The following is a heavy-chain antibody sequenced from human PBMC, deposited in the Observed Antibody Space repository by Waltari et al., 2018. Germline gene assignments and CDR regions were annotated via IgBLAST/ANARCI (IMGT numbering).Heavy chain of an antibody. V-gene: IGHV4-59*11. J-gene: IGHJ4*02. CDR2: IYYSGST. CDR3: ARESRDGYDLDY. CDR1: GGSISSHY. D-gene: IGHD5-12*01. Sequence: SGPGLVKPSETLSLTCTVSGGSISSHYWSWIRQPPGKGLEWIGYIYYSGSTNYNPSLKSRVTISVDTSKNQFSLKLSSVTAADTAVYYCARESRDGYDLDYWGQGTLVTVSS.